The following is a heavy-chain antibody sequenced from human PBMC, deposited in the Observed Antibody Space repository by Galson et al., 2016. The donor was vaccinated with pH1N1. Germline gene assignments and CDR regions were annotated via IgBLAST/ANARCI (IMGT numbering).Heavy chain of an antibody. V-gene: IGHV3-23*01. CDR1: GFTFKNYD. CDR3: AKDYRESTSSARAFDI. CDR2: LSGSGSST. Sequence: SLRLSCAASGFTFKNYDMTWVRQAPWKGLEWVSTLSGSGSSTYYGDSVRGRFTISRDNSKNTLYLQMNTLQVDDTAVYYCAKDYRESTSSARAFDIWGQGTLVTVSS. D-gene: IGHD2/OR15-2a*01. J-gene: IGHJ3*02.